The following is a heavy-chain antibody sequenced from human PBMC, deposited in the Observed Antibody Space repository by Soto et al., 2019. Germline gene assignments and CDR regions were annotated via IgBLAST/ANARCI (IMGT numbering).Heavy chain of an antibody. J-gene: IGHJ4*02. D-gene: IGHD6-19*01. CDR3: ARGVAGSGFDL. CDR1: GDSVSSNTAA. V-gene: IGHV6-1*01. Sequence: PSQTLSLTCAISGDSVSSNTAAWNWIRSSPSRGLEWLGRTYYRSNWRHDYAVSVKSRITVNPDTSTNHFSLKLNSVTPDDTAVYYGARGVAGSGFDLWGQGTLVTVSS. CDR2: TYYRSNWRH.